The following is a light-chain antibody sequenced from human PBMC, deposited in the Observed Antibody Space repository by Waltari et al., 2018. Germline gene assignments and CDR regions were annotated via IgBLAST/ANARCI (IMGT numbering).Light chain of an antibody. J-gene: IGLJ1*01. V-gene: IGLV1-44*01. CDR3: AAWDDSLNAFYV. CDR1: SSNIGSNT. Sequence: QSVLTQPPSASGTPGQRVTISCSGSSSNIGSNTVNWYQQLPGTAPKLLIYSNNQRPSGVPDRFSGYKAGTSASLAISGLQSEDEADYYCAAWDDSLNAFYVFGTGTKVTVL. CDR2: SNN.